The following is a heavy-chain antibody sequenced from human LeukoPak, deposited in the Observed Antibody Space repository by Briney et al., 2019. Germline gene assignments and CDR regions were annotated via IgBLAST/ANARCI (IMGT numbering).Heavy chain of an antibody. CDR1: GYTFTSYG. CDR2: INPNSGGT. CDR3: ARDRNYYDSSGYYRTGVAFDI. V-gene: IGHV1-2*04. D-gene: IGHD3-22*01. Sequence: ASVKVSCKASGYTFTSYGISWVRQAPGQGLEWMGWINPNSGGTNYAQKFQGWVTMTRDTSISTAYMELSRLRSDDTAVYYCARDRNYYDSSGYYRTGVAFDIWGQGTMVTVSS. J-gene: IGHJ3*02.